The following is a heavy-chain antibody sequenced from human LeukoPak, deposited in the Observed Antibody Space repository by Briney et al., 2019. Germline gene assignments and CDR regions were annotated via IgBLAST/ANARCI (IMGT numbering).Heavy chain of an antibody. Sequence: TSSETLSLTCTVSGGSISSYYWSWIRQPAGKGLEWIGRIYTSGSTNYNPSLKSRVTMSVDTSKNQFSLKLSSVTAADTAVYYCARGRPSIAAAVGAFDIWGQGTMVTVSS. CDR2: IYTSGST. CDR3: ARGRPSIAAAVGAFDI. CDR1: GGSISSYY. D-gene: IGHD6-13*01. J-gene: IGHJ3*02. V-gene: IGHV4-4*07.